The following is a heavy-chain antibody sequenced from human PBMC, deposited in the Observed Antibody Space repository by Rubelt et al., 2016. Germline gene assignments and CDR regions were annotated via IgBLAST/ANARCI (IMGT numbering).Heavy chain of an antibody. CDR1: GFSLSTSGVG. CDR3: AHSADGPYDLWSGYYPYYFDY. CDR2: IYWDDDK. Sequence: QITLKESGPTLVKPTQTLTLTCTFSGFSLSTSGVGVGWIRQPPGKALEWLALIYWDDDKRYSPSLKSRLTLTKDTSKNQVVLTMTNMDPVDTATYYCAHSADGPYDLWSGYYPYYFDYWGQGTLVTVSS. V-gene: IGHV2-5*02. J-gene: IGHJ4*02. D-gene: IGHD3-3*01.